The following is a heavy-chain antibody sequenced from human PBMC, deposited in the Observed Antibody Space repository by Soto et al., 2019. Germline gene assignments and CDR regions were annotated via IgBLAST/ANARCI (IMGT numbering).Heavy chain of an antibody. V-gene: IGHV3-53*02. CDR2: IYSGGTT. J-gene: IGHJ6*02. D-gene: IGHD6-13*01. Sequence: EVQLVETGGGLIQPGGSLRLSCAASGFTVSNNYVSWVRQAPGKGLEWVSVIYSGGTTYYADSVKGRFTISRDNSKNTLYLQMNSLRAEDTAVYYCAAPAFGYSSSRHRLYGMDVWGQGTTVTVSS. CDR3: AAPAFGYSSSRHRLYGMDV. CDR1: GFTVSNNY.